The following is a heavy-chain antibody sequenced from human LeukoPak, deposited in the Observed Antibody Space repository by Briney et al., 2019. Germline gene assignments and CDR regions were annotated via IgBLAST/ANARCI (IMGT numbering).Heavy chain of an antibody. V-gene: IGHV5-51*01. Sequence: GESLKISCKGSGYSFTSYWIGWVRQMPGKGLEWMGIIYPGDSDTRYSPSFQGQVTISADKSISTAYLQWSSLKASDTAMYYCARLQSDLPRGNYYMDVWGKGTTVTVSS. J-gene: IGHJ6*03. CDR3: ARLQSDLPRGNYYMDV. CDR1: GYSFTSYW. D-gene: IGHD1-14*01. CDR2: IYPGDSDT.